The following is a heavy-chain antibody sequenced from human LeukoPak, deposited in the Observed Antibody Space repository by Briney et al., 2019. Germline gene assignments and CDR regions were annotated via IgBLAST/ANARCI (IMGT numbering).Heavy chain of an antibody. J-gene: IGHJ4*02. V-gene: IGHV3-23*01. D-gene: IGHD2-21*02. CDR2: ISGSGGST. Sequence: PGGSLRLSCAASGFTFSSYAMSWVRQAPGKGLEWVSAISGSGGSTYYADSVKGRFTISRDNSKNTLYLQMNSLRAEDTAVYYCARGGWRGGICGSDCHSDYWGQGTLVTVSS. CDR3: ARGGWRGGICGSDCHSDY. CDR1: GFTFSSYA.